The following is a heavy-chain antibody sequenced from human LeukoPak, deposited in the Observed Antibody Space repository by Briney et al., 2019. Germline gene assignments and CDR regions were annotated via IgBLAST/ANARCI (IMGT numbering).Heavy chain of an antibody. V-gene: IGHV1-2*02. J-gene: IGHJ4*02. D-gene: IGHD2-15*01. CDR1: GYTFTSYG. Sequence: GASVKVSCKASGYTFTSYGISWVRQAPGQGLEWMGWINPNSGDTNYAQKFQVRVTMTRDTSISTAYMYLRPDDTAVYYCALQGGSGTYLHYWGQGTLVTVSS. CDR3: ALQGGSGTYLHY. CDR2: INPNSGDT.